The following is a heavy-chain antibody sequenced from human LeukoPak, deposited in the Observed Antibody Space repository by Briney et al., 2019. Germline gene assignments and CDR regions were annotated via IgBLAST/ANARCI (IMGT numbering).Heavy chain of an antibody. J-gene: IGHJ5*02. D-gene: IGHD3-10*01. CDR1: GFTVSVYY. V-gene: IGHV3-23*01. Sequence: GGSLRLSCAVSGFTVSVYYMSWVRQAPGKGLEWVSAISGSGGSTYYADSVKGRFTISRDNSKNTLYLQMNSLRAEDTAVYYCAKDEYYYGSGSPQNWFDPWGQGTLVTVSS. CDR3: AKDEYYYGSGSPQNWFDP. CDR2: ISGSGGST.